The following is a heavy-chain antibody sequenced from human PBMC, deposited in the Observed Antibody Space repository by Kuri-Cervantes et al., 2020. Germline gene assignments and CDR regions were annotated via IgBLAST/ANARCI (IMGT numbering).Heavy chain of an antibody. Sequence: ASVKDSCKASGYTFTSYDINWVRQATGQGLEWMGWMNPNSGNTGYAQKFQGRVTMTRNTSISTAYMELSSLRSEDTAVYYCARGRGIVATFDYYYMDVWGKGTTVTVSS. CDR2: MNPNSGNT. J-gene: IGHJ6*03. D-gene: IGHD5-12*01. V-gene: IGHV1-8*01. CDR3: ARGRGIVATFDYYYMDV. CDR1: GYTFTSYD.